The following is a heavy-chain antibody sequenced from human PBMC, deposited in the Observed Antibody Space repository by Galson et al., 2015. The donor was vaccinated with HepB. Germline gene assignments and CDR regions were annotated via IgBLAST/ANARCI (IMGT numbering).Heavy chain of an antibody. CDR3: TRHSPDYGGNSEWYFDL. V-gene: IGHV3-73*01. Sequence: SLRLSCAASGFTFSGSAMHWVRQASGKGLEWVGRIRSKADRYATIYAASVKGRFTISRDDSKNTAYLQMNSLETEDTAVYYCTRHSPDYGGNSEWYFDLWGRGTLVTVSS. J-gene: IGHJ2*01. CDR1: GFTFSGSA. CDR2: IRSKADRYAT. D-gene: IGHD4-23*01.